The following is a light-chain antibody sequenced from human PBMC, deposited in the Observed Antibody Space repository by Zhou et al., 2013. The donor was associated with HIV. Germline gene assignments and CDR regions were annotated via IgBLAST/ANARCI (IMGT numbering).Light chain of an antibody. J-gene: IGKJ3*01. CDR2: EAS. CDR3: QQYGNSPFT. CDR1: QSVHGRY. V-gene: IGKV3-20*01. Sequence: EIVLTQSPGALSLSPGERATLSCRASQSVHGRYLAWYQQKPGQAPRLLIYEASERATGIPDRFSGSGSGTDFTLTISRLEPEDFAVYYCQQYGNSPFTFGPGTRVNMK.